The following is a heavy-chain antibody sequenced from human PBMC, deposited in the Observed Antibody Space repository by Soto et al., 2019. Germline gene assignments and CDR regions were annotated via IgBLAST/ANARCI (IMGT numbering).Heavy chain of an antibody. CDR3: ARRGCSGGSCQKKNWFDP. Sequence: SETLSLTCTVSGGSISSYYLSWIRQPPGKGLEWIGYIYYSGSTNYNPSLKSRVTISVDTSKNQFSLKLSSVTAADTAVYYCARRGCSGGSCQKKNWFDPWGQGTLVTVS. J-gene: IGHJ5*02. V-gene: IGHV4-59*08. CDR1: GGSISSYY. CDR2: IYYSGST. D-gene: IGHD2-15*01.